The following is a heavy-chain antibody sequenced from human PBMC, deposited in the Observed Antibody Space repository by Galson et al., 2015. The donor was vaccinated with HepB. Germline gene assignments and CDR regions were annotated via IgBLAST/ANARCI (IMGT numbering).Heavy chain of an antibody. CDR1: GGSLSGNW. Sequence: SETLSLTCSVSGGSLSGNWHSWIRQAPGKAPEWIGHVFYTGSTNFNPSLKSRVAISLDTSKNQFSLSLTSVTAADTAVYYCARGSGWTLENWGQGALVTVS. J-gene: IGHJ4*02. CDR2: VFYTGST. D-gene: IGHD3-10*01. CDR3: ARGSGWTLEN. V-gene: IGHV4-59*01.